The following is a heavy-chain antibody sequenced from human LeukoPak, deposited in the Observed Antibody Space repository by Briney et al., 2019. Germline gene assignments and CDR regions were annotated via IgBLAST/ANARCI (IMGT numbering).Heavy chain of an antibody. Sequence: PSETLSLTCTVSRGSISSSSYYWGWIRQPPGKGLEWIGSIYYSGSTYYNPSLKSRVTIPVDSSKNQFSLKLSSVTAADTAVYYCARASEDYYYYYMDVWGKGTTVTISS. V-gene: IGHV4-39*07. CDR1: RGSISSSSYY. D-gene: IGHD1-14*01. CDR3: ARASEDYYYYYMDV. CDR2: IYYSGST. J-gene: IGHJ6*03.